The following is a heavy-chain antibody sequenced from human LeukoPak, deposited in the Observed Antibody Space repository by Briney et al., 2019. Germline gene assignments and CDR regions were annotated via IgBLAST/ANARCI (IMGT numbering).Heavy chain of an antibody. CDR3: ARLVVVPAAMRGYYYYYGMDV. CDR2: IYYRGST. D-gene: IGHD2-2*01. V-gene: IGHV4-39*07. CDR1: RGSISSSSYY. J-gene: IGHJ6*02. Sequence: SETLSLTCTVSRGSISSSSYYWGWIRDPPGKGLEWIGSIYYRGSTYYNPSLKSRVTISVDTSKNQFSLKLSSVTAADTAVYYCARLVVVPAAMRGYYYYYGMDVWGQGTTVTVSS.